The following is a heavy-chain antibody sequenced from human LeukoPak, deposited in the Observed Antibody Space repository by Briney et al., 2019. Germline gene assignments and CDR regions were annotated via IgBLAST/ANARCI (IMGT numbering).Heavy chain of an antibody. CDR3: ARDGGQLYWFFDL. V-gene: IGHV3-30*04. CDR1: GFTFSSFA. D-gene: IGHD2-15*01. J-gene: IGHJ2*01. Sequence: GGSLRLSCAASGFTFSSFAMHWVRQAPGKGLQWVAAISYDGSTKYYSDSVKGRFTISRDNSKSTLFLQMNSLRAEDTAVHYGARDGGQLYWFFDLWGRGTLVTVSS. CDR2: ISYDGSTK.